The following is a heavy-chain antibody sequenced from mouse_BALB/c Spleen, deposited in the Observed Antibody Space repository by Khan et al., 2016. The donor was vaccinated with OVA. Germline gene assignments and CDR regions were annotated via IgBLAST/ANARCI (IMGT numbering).Heavy chain of an antibody. CDR1: GYTFTNYG. CDR3: ARPPYFSYVMVY. V-gene: IGHV9-3-1*01. Sequence: QIQLVQSGPELKKPGETVKISCKASGYTFTNYGMNWVKQAPGKGLKWMGWINTYTGEPTYADDFKGRFAFSLETSASTAYLQINNLKNEDTATYFGARPPYFSYVMVYWGQGTSGTVSS. J-gene: IGHJ4*01. CDR2: INTYTGEP. D-gene: IGHD2-10*01.